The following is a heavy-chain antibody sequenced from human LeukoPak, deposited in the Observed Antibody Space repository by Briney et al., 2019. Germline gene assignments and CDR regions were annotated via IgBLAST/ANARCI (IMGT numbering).Heavy chain of an antibody. CDR1: GFTFSTYG. D-gene: IGHD2-8*02. CDR3: AKEGWDKSYWYGRIDY. Sequence: PGGSLRLSCAATGFTFSTYGMHWVRQAPGKGLEWVAAISNDGNKKYYADSVKGRFTISRDNPKNTLFLQMNSLRAEDTAVYYCAKEGWDKSYWYGRIDYWGQGTLATVSS. V-gene: IGHV3-30*18. CDR2: ISNDGNKK. J-gene: IGHJ4*02.